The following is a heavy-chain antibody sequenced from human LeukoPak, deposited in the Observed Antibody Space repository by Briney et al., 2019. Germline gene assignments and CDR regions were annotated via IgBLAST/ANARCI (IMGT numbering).Heavy chain of an antibody. J-gene: IGHJ6*02. CDR3: ARDQGSEGYYYGMDV. V-gene: IGHV3-23*01. CDR2: ISGSGGST. CDR1: GLMLSSYA. Sequence: GGSLSPSCAAPGLMLSSYAMSWVRKAPGKGLGWVSIISGSGGSTYADSVKGRFTISTDNSKNTLYLQMNSLRAEDTAVYYCARDQGSEGYYYGMDVRGQGTTVTVSS.